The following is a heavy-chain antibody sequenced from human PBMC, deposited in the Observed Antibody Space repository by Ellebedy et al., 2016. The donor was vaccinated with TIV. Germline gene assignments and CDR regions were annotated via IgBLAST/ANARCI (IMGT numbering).Heavy chain of an antibody. J-gene: IGHJ4*02. CDR2: IAGSTGAT. CDR3: AVGWMQF. V-gene: IGHV3-48*02. CDR1: GLSVNNYD. D-gene: IGHD5-18*01. Sequence: GESLKISXTVSGLSVNNYDLNWVRQAPGKGLEWLSYIAGSTGATYYAGSVKGRFTISRDNAKNSLYLQMNSLRKEDTAVYYCAVGWMQFWGQGTLVTVSS.